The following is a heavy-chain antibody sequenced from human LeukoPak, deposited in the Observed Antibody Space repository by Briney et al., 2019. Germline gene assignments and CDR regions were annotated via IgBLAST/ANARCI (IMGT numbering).Heavy chain of an antibody. D-gene: IGHD3-22*01. J-gene: IGHJ5*02. Sequence: GASVKVSCKASGYTLTTFEVNWVRQATGQGPEWMGWMRFINGNTGYAPKFQGRVTTTRNTSENTAYMELSSLRSDDTAVYYCARGGTDYDNTAFPLLDPWGQGTLVTVSS. CDR2: MRFINGNT. CDR1: GYTLTTFE. V-gene: IGHV1-8*01. CDR3: ARGGTDYDNTAFPLLDP.